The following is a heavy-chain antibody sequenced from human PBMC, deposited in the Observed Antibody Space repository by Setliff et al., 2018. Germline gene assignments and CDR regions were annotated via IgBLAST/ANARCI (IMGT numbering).Heavy chain of an antibody. CDR1: GGSINSDSHY. D-gene: IGHD2-8*02. CDR3: VRTTRSTGFYGQGVAYYMDV. V-gene: IGHV4-39*07. Sequence: SETLSLTCVVSGGSINSDSHYWGWIRQPPGKGLEWIGRIYSSGSTTYYNPSLESRVTIIMDTSKNRFSLWLTSVTAADAAVYYCVRTTRSTGFYGQGVAYYMDVWDKGATVTVSS. CDR2: IYSSGSTT. J-gene: IGHJ6*03.